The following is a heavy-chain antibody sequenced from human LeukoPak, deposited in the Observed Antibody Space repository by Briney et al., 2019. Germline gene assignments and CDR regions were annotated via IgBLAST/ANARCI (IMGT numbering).Heavy chain of an antibody. J-gene: IGHJ6*03. CDR3: ARAPYYDFWSGYSMEFNYYYYMDV. V-gene: IGHV4-59*01. CDR1: GGSISSYY. Sequence: SETLSFTCTVSGGSISSYYRSWIRQPPGKGLEWIGYIYYSGSTTYNPSLKSRVTISVDTSKNQFSLKLSSVTAADTAVYYCARAPYYDFWSGYSMEFNYYYYMDVWGKGTTVTVSS. CDR2: IYYSGST. D-gene: IGHD3-3*01.